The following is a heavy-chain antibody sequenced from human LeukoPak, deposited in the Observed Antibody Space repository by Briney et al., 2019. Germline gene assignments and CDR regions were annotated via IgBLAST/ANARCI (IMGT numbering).Heavy chain of an antibody. Sequence: SETLSLTCTVSGGSISSGSYYWSWIRQPAGKGLESIGRIYTSGSTNYNPSLKSRVTISVDTSKNQFSLKLSSVTAADTAVYSCARASGVVAATHYYYYYMDVWGKGTTVTVSS. D-gene: IGHD2-15*01. CDR3: ARASGVVAATHYYYYYMDV. J-gene: IGHJ6*03. CDR2: IYTSGST. CDR1: GGSISSGSYY. V-gene: IGHV4-61*02.